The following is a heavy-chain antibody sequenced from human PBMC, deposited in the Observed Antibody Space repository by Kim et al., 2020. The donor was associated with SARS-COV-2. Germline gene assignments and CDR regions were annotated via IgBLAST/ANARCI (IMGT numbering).Heavy chain of an antibody. CDR1: GFTFSDSS. V-gene: IGHV3-73*01. J-gene: IGHJ3*01. Sequence: GGSLRLSCGASGFTFSDSSMHWGSKPSGTGMEWVCRSRSKANGYATDYIESVSGRTTISIDDSRNMAYLQRNSLKTEATALYYCTRCLGTTFAFMDAFDV. CDR2: SRSKANGYAT. CDR3: TRCLGTTFAFMDAFDV. D-gene: IGHD1-1*01.